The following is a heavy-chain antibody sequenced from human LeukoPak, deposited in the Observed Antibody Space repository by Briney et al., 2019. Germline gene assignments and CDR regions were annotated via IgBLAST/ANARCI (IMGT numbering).Heavy chain of an antibody. V-gene: IGHV1-18*01. CDR2: ISAYNGNT. Sequence: ASVKVSCKASGYTFTSYGISWVRQPPGQGLEWMGWISAYNGNTNYAQKLQGRVTMTTDTSTSTAYMELRSLGSDDTAVYCCGRDTVGGQSVFDPWGQGTLVTVSS. D-gene: IGHD1-26*01. CDR3: GRDTVGGQSVFDP. J-gene: IGHJ5*02. CDR1: GYTFTSYG.